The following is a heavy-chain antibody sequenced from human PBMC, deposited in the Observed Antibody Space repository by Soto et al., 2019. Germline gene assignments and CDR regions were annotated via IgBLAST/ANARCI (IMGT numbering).Heavy chain of an antibody. Sequence: SETLSLTCTVSGGSINDYYWSWVRQSPRKGLEWIGYIYYTGSTNYNPSLRRRATISVDTSKNQFSLKLSSVTAADTAVYCCAGGRGYSAYELIGWFDPCGQGTLVP. D-gene: IGHD5-12*01. CDR3: AGGRGYSAYELIGWFDP. V-gene: IGHV4-59*01. CDR2: IYYTGST. J-gene: IGHJ5*02. CDR1: GGSINDYY.